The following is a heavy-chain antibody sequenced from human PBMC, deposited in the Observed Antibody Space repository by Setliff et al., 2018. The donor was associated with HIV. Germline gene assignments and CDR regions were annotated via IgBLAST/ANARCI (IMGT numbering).Heavy chain of an antibody. CDR1: GFTFSSYA. CDR3: AKDSDYSNYGGLDY. J-gene: IGHJ4*02. Sequence: GESLRLSCAASGFTFSSYAMSWVRQAPGKGLEWVSGISGSGGSTYYADSVKGRFTISRDNSKNTLYLQMNSLRAEDTAVYYCAKDSDYSNYGGLDYWGQGTLVTV. D-gene: IGHD4-4*01. V-gene: IGHV3-23*01. CDR2: ISGSGGST.